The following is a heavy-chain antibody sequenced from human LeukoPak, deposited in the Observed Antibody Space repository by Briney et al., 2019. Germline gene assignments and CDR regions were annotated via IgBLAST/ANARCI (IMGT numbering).Heavy chain of an antibody. J-gene: IGHJ6*02. CDR1: GYTFTSYG. Sequence: ASEKVSCKASGYTFTSYGISWVRQAPGQGLEWMGWISAYNGNTNYAQKFQGRVTITADKSTSTAYMELSSLRSEDTAVYYCARVPLGYCSSTSCYQHYYGMDVWGQGTTVTVS. D-gene: IGHD2-2*01. CDR3: ARVPLGYCSSTSCYQHYYGMDV. CDR2: ISAYNGNT. V-gene: IGHV1-18*01.